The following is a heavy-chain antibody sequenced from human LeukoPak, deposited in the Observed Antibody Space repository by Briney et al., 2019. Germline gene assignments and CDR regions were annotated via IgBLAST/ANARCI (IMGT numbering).Heavy chain of an antibody. V-gene: IGHV3-23*01. CDR1: GFTFSSYG. CDR2: TSGSGGST. CDR3: ARGGQADYVLFDY. D-gene: IGHD3-16*01. Sequence: GGSLRLSCAASGFTFSSYGMSWVRQAPGKGLEWVSATSGSGGSTYYADSVKGRFTISRDNAKNSLYLQMNSLRAEDMALYYCARGGQADYVLFDYWGQGTLVTVSS. J-gene: IGHJ4*02.